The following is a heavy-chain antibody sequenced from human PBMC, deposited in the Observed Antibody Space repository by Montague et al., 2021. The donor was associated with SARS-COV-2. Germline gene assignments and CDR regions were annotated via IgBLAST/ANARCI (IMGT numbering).Heavy chain of an antibody. V-gene: IGHV3-48*03. J-gene: IGHJ4*02. Sequence: YLRPSCAASGFAFSSYEMNWVRQAPGKGLEWIAYISSSGGSIQYADFMMGRFTISRDNARNSLYLQMNSLRAEDTAVYYCAREVAGCHSDCNDYWGQGTLVTVSS. CDR1: GFAFSSYE. D-gene: IGHD2-21*02. CDR2: ISSSGGSI. CDR3: AREVAGCHSDCNDY.